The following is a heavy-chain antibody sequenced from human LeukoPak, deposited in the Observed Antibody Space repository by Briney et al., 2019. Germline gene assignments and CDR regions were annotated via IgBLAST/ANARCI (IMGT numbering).Heavy chain of an antibody. Sequence: PSETLSLTCTVSGGSISSSSYYWSWIRQPAGKGLEWIGRIYTSGSTNYNPSLKSRVTMSVDTSKNQFSLKLSSVTAADTAVYYCARVYSGYANAFDIWGQGTMVTVSS. V-gene: IGHV4-61*02. J-gene: IGHJ3*02. D-gene: IGHD5-12*01. CDR1: GGSISSSSYY. CDR2: IYTSGST. CDR3: ARVYSGYANAFDI.